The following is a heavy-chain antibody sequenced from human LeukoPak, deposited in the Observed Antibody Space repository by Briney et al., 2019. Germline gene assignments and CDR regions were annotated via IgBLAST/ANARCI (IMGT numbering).Heavy chain of an antibody. J-gene: IGHJ4*02. CDR1: GFTFSSYA. D-gene: IGHD3-3*01. V-gene: IGHV3-23*01. CDR2: ISGSGGST. CDR3: AKDRAVLRFLEWLPDYFDY. Sequence: PGGSLGLSCAASGFTFSSYAMSWVRQAPGKGLEWVSAISGSGGSTYYADSVKGRFTISRDNSKNTLYLQMNSLRAEDTAVYYCAKDRAVLRFLEWLPDYFDYWGQGTLVTVSS.